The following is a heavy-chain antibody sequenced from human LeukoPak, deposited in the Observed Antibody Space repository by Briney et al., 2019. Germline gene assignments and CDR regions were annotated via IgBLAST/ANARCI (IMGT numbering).Heavy chain of an antibody. CDR2: ISSSGSTI. Sequence: GGSLRLSCAASGFTFSSYEMNWVRQAPGKGLEWVSYISSSGSTIYYADSVKGRFTISRDNAKNSLYLQMNSLRAEDTAVYYCARGFYGSGPCAFDIWGQGTMVTVSS. V-gene: IGHV3-48*03. CDR3: ARGFYGSGPCAFDI. J-gene: IGHJ3*02. CDR1: GFTFSSYE. D-gene: IGHD3-10*01.